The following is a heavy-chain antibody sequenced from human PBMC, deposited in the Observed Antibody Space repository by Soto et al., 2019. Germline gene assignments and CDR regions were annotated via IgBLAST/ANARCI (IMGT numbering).Heavy chain of an antibody. CDR1: GYTFTGYY. Sequence: QVQLVQSGAEVKKPGASVKVSCKASGYTFTGYYMHWVRQAPGQGLEWMGWINPNSGGTNYAQKFQGRVTMTRDTSISTAYRELSRLRSDDTAVYYCARDFWSGYYEAHHYGMDVWGQGTTVTVSS. CDR3: ARDFWSGYYEAHHYGMDV. V-gene: IGHV1-2*02. CDR2: INPNSGGT. D-gene: IGHD3-3*01. J-gene: IGHJ6*02.